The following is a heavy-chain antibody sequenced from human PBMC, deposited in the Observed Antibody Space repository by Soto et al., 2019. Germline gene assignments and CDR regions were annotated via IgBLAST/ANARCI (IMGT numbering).Heavy chain of an antibody. J-gene: IGHJ4*02. D-gene: IGHD2-21*01. CDR2: LYYTGGT. Sequence: SETLSLTCTVSGGSISDTNYFWGWVRQPPGKGLQWIGTLYYTGGTYYNPSLKSRVTISVDTSKNQFSLKLSSVTAADTALYYCARHNNSRLVAPFDCWGQGALVTVSS. V-gene: IGHV4-39*01. CDR3: ARHNNSRLVAPFDC. CDR1: GGSISDTNYF.